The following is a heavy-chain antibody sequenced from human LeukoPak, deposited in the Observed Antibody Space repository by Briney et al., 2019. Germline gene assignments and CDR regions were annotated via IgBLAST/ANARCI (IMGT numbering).Heavy chain of an antibody. CDR2: IYYSGST. CDR1: GGSISGHY. Sequence: SETLSLTCTVSGGSISGHYWSWIRQPPGKGLEWIGYIYYSGSTNYNPSLKSRVTMSLDTSKNQFSLNLSSVTAADTAVYYCARGSGGVFDYWGQGTLVTVSS. V-gene: IGHV4-59*11. D-gene: IGHD3-10*01. J-gene: IGHJ4*02. CDR3: ARGSGGVFDY.